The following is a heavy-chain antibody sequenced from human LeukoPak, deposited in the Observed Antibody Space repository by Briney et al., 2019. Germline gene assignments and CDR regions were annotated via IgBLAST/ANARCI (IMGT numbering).Heavy chain of an antibody. CDR1: GFTVSTNY. Sequence: GGSLRLSCAASGFTVSTNYMSWVRQAPGKGLEWLSVIYSRDYTYYADSVKGRFTISRDNSKNTLYLQMNSLRADDTAVYYCAKLPAGVAGSDNWFDPWGQGTLVTVSS. J-gene: IGHJ5*02. CDR3: AKLPAGVAGSDNWFDP. D-gene: IGHD3-10*01. CDR2: IYSRDYT. V-gene: IGHV3-53*01.